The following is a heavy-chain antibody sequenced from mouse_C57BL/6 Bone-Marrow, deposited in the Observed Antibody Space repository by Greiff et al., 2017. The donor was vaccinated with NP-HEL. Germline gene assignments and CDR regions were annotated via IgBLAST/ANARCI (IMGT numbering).Heavy chain of an antibody. CDR1: GFNIKDDY. J-gene: IGHJ3*01. CDR2: IDPENGDT. Sequence: EVQLQQSGAELVRPGASVKLSCTASGFNIKDDYMHWVKQRPEQGLEWIGWIDPENGDTEYASKFQGKATITADTSSNTAYLQLSSLTSEDTAVYYCTAFYYGAWFAYWGQGTLVTVSA. D-gene: IGHD1-1*01. V-gene: IGHV14-4*01. CDR3: TAFYYGAWFAY.